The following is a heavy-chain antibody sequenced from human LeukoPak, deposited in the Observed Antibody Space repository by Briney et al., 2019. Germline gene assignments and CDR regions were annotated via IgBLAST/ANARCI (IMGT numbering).Heavy chain of an antibody. V-gene: IGHV3-30*18. CDR2: ISYERSTS. CDR3: AKEGRGNYYSAYFDY. Sequence: PGTSLRLSCAAAGFTISSYGMQWVRQAPGKGREWGAVISYERSTSYYADSVKGRFTTSRDNSKNTLYLQMSGLRAEDTAGYYCAKEGRGNYYSAYFDYWGQGTLVTVSS. CDR1: GFTISSYG. J-gene: IGHJ4*02. D-gene: IGHD1-26*01.